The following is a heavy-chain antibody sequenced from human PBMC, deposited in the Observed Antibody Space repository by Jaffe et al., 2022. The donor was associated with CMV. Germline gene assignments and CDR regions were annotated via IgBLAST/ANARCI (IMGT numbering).Heavy chain of an antibody. CDR1: GFTFSSYG. CDR2: IWYDGSNK. J-gene: IGHJ4*02. D-gene: IGHD5-12*01. V-gene: IGHV3-33*01. CDR3: ARDHRGDYVEMATSPDY. Sequence: QVQLVESGGGVVQPGRSLRLSCAASGFTFSSYGMHWVRQAPGKGLEWVAVIWYDGSNKYYADSVKGRFTISRDNSKNTLYLQMNSLRAEDTAVYYCARDHRGDYVEMATSPDYWGQGTLVTVSS.